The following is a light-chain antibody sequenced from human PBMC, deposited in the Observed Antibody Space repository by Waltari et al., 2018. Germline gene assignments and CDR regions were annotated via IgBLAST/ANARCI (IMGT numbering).Light chain of an antibody. CDR1: RSNVGPNS. V-gene: IGLV1-47*01. CDR2: END. CDR3: AAWDDTLGWV. Sequence: QSVLTQPPSASGTPGQSVSISCSGSRSNVGPNSVFWYQQLPGTAPKLLIYENDRRPSGAPDRFSGSKSGTSASLTISGLLSEDEADYYCAAWDDTLGWVFGGGTKVTVL. J-gene: IGLJ3*02.